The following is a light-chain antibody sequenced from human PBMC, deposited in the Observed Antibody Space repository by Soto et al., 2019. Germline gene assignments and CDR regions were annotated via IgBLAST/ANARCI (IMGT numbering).Light chain of an antibody. J-gene: IGKJ1*01. V-gene: IGKV1-5*03. CDR3: QQYNDYSWT. CDR1: QNIGIW. CDR2: KAS. Sequence: IQMTQSPSTLSASIGDRVAITCRASQNIGIWLAWYQQRPGKAPRFLIYKASTLESGVQSRFSGSGSGTEFTLTISSLQPDDFATYYCQQYNDYSWTFGQGTKVEIK.